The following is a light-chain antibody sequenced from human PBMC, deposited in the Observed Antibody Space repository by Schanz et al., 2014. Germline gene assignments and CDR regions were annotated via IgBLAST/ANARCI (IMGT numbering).Light chain of an antibody. J-gene: IGKJ1*01. CDR2: DAS. CDR3: QQYNSYPRT. Sequence: DIQMTQSPSSLSASVGDRVTISCRASQSINSWLAWYQQKPGKAPKVLIYDASSLESGVPSRFSGSGSGTEFTLTISRLQHDDFATYYCQQYNSYPRTFGQGTKVEIK. CDR1: QSINSW. V-gene: IGKV1-5*01.